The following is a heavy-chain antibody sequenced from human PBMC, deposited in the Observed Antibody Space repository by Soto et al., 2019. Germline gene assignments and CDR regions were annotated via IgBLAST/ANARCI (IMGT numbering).Heavy chain of an antibody. D-gene: IGHD3-3*01. V-gene: IGHV3-7*01. CDR2: IKGDGSET. J-gene: IGHJ4*02. CDR1: GFTFSISW. Sequence: EVHLVESGGGLVQPGGSLTLSCAASGFTFSISWMHWVRQAPGKGLEWVASIKGDGSETYYVDSVKGRFTISRDNAKNSLYLEMTSLRDGDTAVYYCSAGGPPDFWGQGTLVTVSS. CDR3: SAGGPPDF.